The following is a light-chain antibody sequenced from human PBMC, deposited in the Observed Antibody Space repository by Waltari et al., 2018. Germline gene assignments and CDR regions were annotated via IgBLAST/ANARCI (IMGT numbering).Light chain of an antibody. V-gene: IGLV2-14*01. CDR2: EVR. CDR3: SSYTNTFVV. CDR1: SSHIGAYNY. J-gene: IGLJ2*01. Sequence: QSALTQPASVSGSPGQSITISCTGSSSHIGAYNYVAWYQHFPDEAPKLLIYEVRNRPSGVSSRFSGSKSGNTASLTISGIQAEDEAHYYCSSYTNTFVVFGGGTKLTVL.